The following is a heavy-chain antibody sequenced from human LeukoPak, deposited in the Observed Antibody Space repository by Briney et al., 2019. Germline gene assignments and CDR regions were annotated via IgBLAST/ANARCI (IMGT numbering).Heavy chain of an antibody. V-gene: IGHV1-46*01. CDR2: INPSSGTT. D-gene: IGHD3-22*01. CDR1: GYTFTTYY. Sequence: ASVKVSCKTSGYTFTTYYMHWVRQAPGQGLEWMGIINPSSGTTTYAQKFQDRLTMTRDTPTSTVYMELSSLRSEDTAVYYCARRKYDSSGYAFDMWGQGTMVPVSS. CDR3: ARRKYDSSGYAFDM. J-gene: IGHJ3*02.